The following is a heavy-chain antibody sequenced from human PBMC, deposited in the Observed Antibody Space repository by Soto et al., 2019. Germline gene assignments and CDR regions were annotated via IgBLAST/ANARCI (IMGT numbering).Heavy chain of an antibody. Sequence: GGSLRLSCAASGFTFSDYYMSWIRQAPGKGLEWVSYISSSSSYTNYADSVKGRFTISRDNAKNSLYLQMNSLRAEDTAVYYCARGHVSQGPQDAFDIWGQGTMVTVSS. V-gene: IGHV3-11*05. CDR1: GFTFSDYY. J-gene: IGHJ3*02. CDR3: ARGHVSQGPQDAFDI. CDR2: ISSSSSYT.